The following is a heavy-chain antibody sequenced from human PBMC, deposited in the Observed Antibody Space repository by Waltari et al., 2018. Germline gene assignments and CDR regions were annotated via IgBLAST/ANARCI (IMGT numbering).Heavy chain of an antibody. CDR3: AIQISGVVF. J-gene: IGHJ4*02. Sequence: EVQLVESGGGLVQPWGSLRLSCAASGFTFSAYRMHWVRQAPGKGLVWVSLINADGRATLYADSVKGRFTMSRDNAKDTLYLQMNSLRGEDTAVYYCAIQISGVVFWGQGTLVTVSS. D-gene: IGHD3-3*01. CDR1: GFTFSAYR. CDR2: INADGRAT. V-gene: IGHV3-74*01.